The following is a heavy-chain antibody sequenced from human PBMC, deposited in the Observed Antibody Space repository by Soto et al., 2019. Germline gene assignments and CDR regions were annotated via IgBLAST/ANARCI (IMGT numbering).Heavy chain of an antibody. CDR2: IIPIFGTA. CDR3: ARDCTNGVCHYYYYGMDV. CDR1: GGTFSSYA. V-gene: IGHV1-69*12. Sequence: QVQLVQSGAEVKKPGSSVKVSCKASGGTFSSYAISWVRQAPGQGLEWMGGIIPIFGTANHAQKFQGRVTITADESTSTAYMELSSLRSEDTAVYYCARDCTNGVCHYYYYGMDVWGQGTTVTVSS. J-gene: IGHJ6*02. D-gene: IGHD2-8*01.